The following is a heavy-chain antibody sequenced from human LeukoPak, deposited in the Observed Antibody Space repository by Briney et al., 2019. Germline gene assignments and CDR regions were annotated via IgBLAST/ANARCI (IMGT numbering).Heavy chain of an antibody. V-gene: IGHV3-23*01. Sequence: PGGSLRLSCAASGFTFSSYAMSWVRQAPGKGLEWVSAISGSGGSTYYADSVKGRFTISRDNSKNTLYLQMNSLRAEDTAVYYCAKDKYHLLYVNWFDPWGQGTLVTVSS. CDR1: GFTFSSYA. D-gene: IGHD2-2*02. CDR2: ISGSGGST. CDR3: AKDKYHLLYVNWFDP. J-gene: IGHJ5*02.